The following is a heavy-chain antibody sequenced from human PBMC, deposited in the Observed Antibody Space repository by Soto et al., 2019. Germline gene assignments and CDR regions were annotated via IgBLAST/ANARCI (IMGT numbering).Heavy chain of an antibody. D-gene: IGHD6-6*01. CDR3: ARDGSIAVGNWFDP. CDR1: GGTFSSYA. J-gene: IGHJ5*02. V-gene: IGHV1-69*13. CDR2: IIPIFGTA. Sequence: ASVKVSCKASGGTFSSYAISWVRQAPGQGLEWMGGIIPIFGTANYAQKFQGRVTITADESTSTAYMELSSLRSEDTAVYYCARDGSIAVGNWFDPWGQGTLVTVSS.